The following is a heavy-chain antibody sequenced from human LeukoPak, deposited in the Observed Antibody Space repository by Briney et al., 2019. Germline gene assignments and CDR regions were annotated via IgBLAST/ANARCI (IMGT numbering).Heavy chain of an antibody. CDR2: ISSSGSTI. CDR1: RFTFSSYG. J-gene: IGHJ4*02. D-gene: IGHD5-18*01. CDR3: ARIRGYSYGHTLYYFDY. Sequence: PGGSLRLSCVASRFTFSSYGMSWVRQAPGKGLEWVSYISSSGSTIYYADSVKGRFTISRDNAKNSLYLQMNSLRAEDTAVYYCARIRGYSYGHTLYYFDYWGQGTLVTVSS. V-gene: IGHV3-48*04.